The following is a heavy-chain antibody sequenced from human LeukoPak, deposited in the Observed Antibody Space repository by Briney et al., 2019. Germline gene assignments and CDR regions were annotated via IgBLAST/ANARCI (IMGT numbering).Heavy chain of an antibody. J-gene: IGHJ4*02. CDR3: ARARRGYVRLDY. Sequence: PSETLSLTYAVSGGSFSGYYWTWIRQSPGKGLDWIGEINHSGSTNYNPSLTHRVTMSVDTQKNQFSLNLSDAPAGDTAVYYCARARRGYVRLDYWGQGTLVSVSS. CDR1: GGSFSGYY. V-gene: IGHV4-34*01. D-gene: IGHD5-12*01. CDR2: INHSGST.